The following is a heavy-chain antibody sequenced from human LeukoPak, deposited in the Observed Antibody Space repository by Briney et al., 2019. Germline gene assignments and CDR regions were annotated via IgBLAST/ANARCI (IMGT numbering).Heavy chain of an antibody. D-gene: IGHD5-24*01. Sequence: GGSLRLSCAASGFTFSSYGMHWVRQAPGKGLEWVAFIRYGGSNKYYADSVKGRFTISRDKSKNTLYLQMNSLRAEDTAVYYCAKDRERWLQSYFDYWGQGTLVTVSS. CDR3: AKDRERWLQSYFDY. CDR2: IRYGGSNK. J-gene: IGHJ4*02. V-gene: IGHV3-30*02. CDR1: GFTFSSYG.